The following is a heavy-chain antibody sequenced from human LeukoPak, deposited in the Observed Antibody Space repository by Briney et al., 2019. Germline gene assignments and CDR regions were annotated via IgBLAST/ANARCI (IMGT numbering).Heavy chain of an antibody. J-gene: IGHJ4*02. CDR1: GFTFSSYS. Sequence: GGSLRLPCAASGFTFSSYSMNWVRQAPGKGLEWVSYISSSSSTIYYADSVKGRFTISRDNAKSSLYLQMNSLRAEDTAVYYCAREQDLDYWGQGTLVTVSS. CDR3: AREQDLDY. V-gene: IGHV3-48*01. CDR2: ISSSSSTI.